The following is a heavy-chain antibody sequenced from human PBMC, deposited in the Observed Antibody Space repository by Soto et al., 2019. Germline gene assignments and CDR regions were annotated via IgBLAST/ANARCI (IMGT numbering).Heavy chain of an antibody. CDR2: INAGNGNT. D-gene: IGHD3-16*01. Sequence: ASVKVSCKASGYTFTSYAMHWVRQAPGQRLEWMGWINAGNGNTKYSQKFQGRVTITRDTSASTAYMELSSLRSEDTAVYYCARGIWGSGDLQNYWGQGTLVTVSS. CDR1: GYTFTSYA. CDR3: ARGIWGSGDLQNY. J-gene: IGHJ4*02. V-gene: IGHV1-3*01.